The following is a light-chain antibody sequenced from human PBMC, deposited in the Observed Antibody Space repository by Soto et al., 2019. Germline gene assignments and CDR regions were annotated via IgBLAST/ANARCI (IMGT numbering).Light chain of an antibody. J-gene: IGKJ4*01. CDR3: QQSNSTPLT. Sequence: DIQMTQSPSSLSASVGDRVTITCRASQSISNFLNWYQQKPGKAPKLLIYAASSLQSGVPARFNGSGSGTEFTLTISSLQPEDFATYYCQQSNSTPLTFGGGTKVEIK. CDR1: QSISNF. CDR2: AAS. V-gene: IGKV1-39*01.